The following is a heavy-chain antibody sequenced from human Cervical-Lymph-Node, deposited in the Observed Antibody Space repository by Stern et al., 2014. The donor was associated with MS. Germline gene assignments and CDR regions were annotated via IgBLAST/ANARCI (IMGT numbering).Heavy chain of an antibody. Sequence: EVQLLESGGDLVHPGGSLRLSCAASGFTLDTYGMSWVRQAPGKGLEWVSTISGSSTYYADSVKGRFTISRDTSKNTLYLQMSSLTAEDTAIYYCARDVSGSSGMYSDYWGQGTLVTVSS. V-gene: IGHV3-23*01. J-gene: IGHJ4*02. D-gene: IGHD6-19*01. CDR1: GFTLDTYG. CDR2: ISGSST. CDR3: ARDVSGSSGMYSDY.